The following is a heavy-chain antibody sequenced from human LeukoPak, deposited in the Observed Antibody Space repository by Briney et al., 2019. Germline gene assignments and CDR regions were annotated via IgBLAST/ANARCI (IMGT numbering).Heavy chain of an antibody. CDR2: INHSGST. D-gene: IGHD3-16*01. CDR1: GGSFSNYD. J-gene: IGHJ4*02. Sequence: SETLSLTCGVYGGSFSNYDWIWIRQPPGKGLEWIGEINHSGSTSYNPSLKSRVTISVDTSKNQFSLKLNSVTAADTALYYCARQYYGYSGGGLDYWGQGTLVTVSS. CDR3: ARQYYGYSGGGLDY. V-gene: IGHV4-34*01.